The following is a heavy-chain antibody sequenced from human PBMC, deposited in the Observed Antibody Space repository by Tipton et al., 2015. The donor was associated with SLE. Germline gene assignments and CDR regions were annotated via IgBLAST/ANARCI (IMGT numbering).Heavy chain of an antibody. CDR3: ARGRTYYYDSSGYKDYWYFDL. CDR2: IYTSGST. D-gene: IGHD3-22*01. Sequence: TLSLTCTVSGGSISSGSYYWSWIRQPAGKGLEWIGYIYTSGSTNYNPSLKSRVTISVDTSKNQFSLKLSSVTAADTAVYYCARGRTYYYDSSGYKDYWYFDLWGRGTLVTVSS. J-gene: IGHJ2*01. CDR1: GGSISSGSYY. V-gene: IGHV4-61*09.